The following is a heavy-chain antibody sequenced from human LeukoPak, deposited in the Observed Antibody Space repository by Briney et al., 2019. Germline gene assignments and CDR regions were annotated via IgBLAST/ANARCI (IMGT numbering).Heavy chain of an antibody. CDR1: GFTVSSNH. CDR3: SRDNAPAGGGLDY. V-gene: IGHV3-53*01. Sequence: GGSLRLSCAASGFTVSSNHMTWVRQAPGKGLEWVSEIYTGGLTFYADSVTGRFTISRDNSKNTVYLQMNSLGVEDTAGYYCSRDNAPAGGGLDYWGQGTLVTVSS. CDR2: IYTGGLT. J-gene: IGHJ4*02. D-gene: IGHD2-2*01.